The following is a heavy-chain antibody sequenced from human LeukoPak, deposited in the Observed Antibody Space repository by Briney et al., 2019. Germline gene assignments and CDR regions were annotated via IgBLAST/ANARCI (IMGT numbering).Heavy chain of an antibody. V-gene: IGHV3-30*18. CDR2: ISYDGSNK. D-gene: IGHD6-13*01. J-gene: IGHJ6*02. Sequence: PGGSLRLSCAASGFTFSSYGMHWVRQARGKGLEWVAVISYDGSNKYYADSVKGRFTISRDNSKNTLYLQMNSLRAEDTAVYYCAKDTIAAAGRTDYYYGMDVWGQGTTVTVSS. CDR1: GFTFSSYG. CDR3: AKDTIAAAGRTDYYYGMDV.